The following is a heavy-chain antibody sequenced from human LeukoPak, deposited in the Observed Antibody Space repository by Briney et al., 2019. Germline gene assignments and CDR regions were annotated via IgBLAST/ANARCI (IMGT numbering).Heavy chain of an antibody. CDR3: ARGKSVAGTGSYWFDP. CDR1: GFTFSSYA. D-gene: IGHD6-19*01. Sequence: PGRSLRLSCAASGFTFSSYAMHWVRQAPGKGLEWVAVISCDGSNKYYADSVKGRFTISRDNSKNTLYLQMNSLRAEDTAVYYCARGKSVAGTGSYWFDPWGQGTLVTASS. J-gene: IGHJ5*02. V-gene: IGHV3-30*04. CDR2: ISCDGSNK.